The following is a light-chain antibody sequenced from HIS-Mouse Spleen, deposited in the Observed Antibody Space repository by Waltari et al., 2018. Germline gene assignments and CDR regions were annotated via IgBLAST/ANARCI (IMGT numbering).Light chain of an antibody. J-gene: IGKJ2*01. V-gene: IGKV1-5*03. CDR2: KAS. CDR3: QQYNSYSLYT. Sequence: DTQMTQSPSTLSASVGDRVTITCRASQSISSWLAWYQQKPGKAPKLLIYKASCLESGVPSRFSGSGSGTEFTLTISSLQPDDFATYYCQQYNSYSLYTFGQGTKLEIK. CDR1: QSISSW.